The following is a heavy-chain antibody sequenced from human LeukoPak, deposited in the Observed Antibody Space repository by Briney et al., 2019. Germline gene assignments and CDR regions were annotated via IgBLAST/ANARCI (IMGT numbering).Heavy chain of an antibody. CDR3: ATSGYSNIDY. J-gene: IGHJ4*02. D-gene: IGHD4-11*01. V-gene: IGHV3-48*04. CDR2: ISSSSTI. CDR1: GFVFSSNN. Sequence: GGSLRLSCAASGFVFSSNNMIWVRQAPGKGLEWVSYISSSSTIYYADSVKGRFTTSRDNAKNPLYLQMNSLRAEDTAVYYCATSGYSNIDYWGQGTLVTVSS.